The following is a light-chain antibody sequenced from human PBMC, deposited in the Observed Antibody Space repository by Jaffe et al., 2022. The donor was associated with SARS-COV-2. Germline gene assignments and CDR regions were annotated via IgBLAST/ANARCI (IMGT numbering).Light chain of an antibody. J-gene: IGKJ1*01. CDR3: QQYYTIPPT. CDR2: WAS. Sequence: DIVMTQSPDSLAVSLGERATINCKSSQTVLYSSNNKNYLAWYQQKPGQPPKLLIYWASIRQSGVPDRFSGSGSGTDFTLTISSLQAEDVAVYYCQQYYTIPPTFGQGTEVDIK. V-gene: IGKV4-1*01. CDR1: QTVLYSSNNKNY.